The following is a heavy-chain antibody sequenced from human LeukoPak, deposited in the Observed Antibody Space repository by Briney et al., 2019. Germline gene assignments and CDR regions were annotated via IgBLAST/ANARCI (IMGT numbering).Heavy chain of an antibody. CDR2: ISSSSTCI. V-gene: IGHV3-21*01. CDR3: ARDAYSSSSFDY. CDR1: GFIFSSHS. D-gene: IGHD6-6*01. Sequence: GGSLRLSCAASGFIFSSHSMNWVRQAPGKGLEWVSFISSSSTCIYYADSVKGRFTISRDNAKNSLNLQMNSLRAEDTAVYYCARDAYSSSSFDYWGQGTLVTVSS. J-gene: IGHJ4*02.